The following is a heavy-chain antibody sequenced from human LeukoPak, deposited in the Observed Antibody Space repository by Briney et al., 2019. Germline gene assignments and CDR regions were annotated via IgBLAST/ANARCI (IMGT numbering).Heavy chain of an antibody. Sequence: AASVKVSCKASGYTFTSYGISWVRQAPGQGLEWMGWISAYNGNTNYAQKPQGRVTMTTDTSTSTAYMELRSLRSDDTAAYYCARDLDSSSLFAVYNWFDPWGQGTLVTVSS. J-gene: IGHJ5*02. CDR2: ISAYNGNT. CDR1: GYTFTSYG. CDR3: ARDLDSSSLFAVYNWFDP. V-gene: IGHV1-18*01. D-gene: IGHD6-13*01.